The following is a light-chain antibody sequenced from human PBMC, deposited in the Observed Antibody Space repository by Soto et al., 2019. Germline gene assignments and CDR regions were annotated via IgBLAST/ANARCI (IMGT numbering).Light chain of an antibody. CDR2: GAS. J-gene: IGKJ3*01. Sequence: DIQMTQSPSSLSASVGDRVTITCRASQDISTSLAWYQQKPGKVHNLLIYGASTLQSGVPSRFSGSGSGTDFTLTITSLQPEDVATYYCQKYKSAPYTFGPGTKVDIK. V-gene: IGKV1-27*01. CDR3: QKYKSAPYT. CDR1: QDISTS.